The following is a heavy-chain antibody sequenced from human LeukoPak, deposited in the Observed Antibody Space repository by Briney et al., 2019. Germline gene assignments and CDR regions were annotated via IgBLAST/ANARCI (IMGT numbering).Heavy chain of an antibody. J-gene: IGHJ4*02. D-gene: IGHD3-9*01. CDR2: ITGSGGNT. CDR1: GFTFSNYA. V-gene: IGHV3-23*01. Sequence: GGSLRLSCAASGFTFSNYAMSWVRQAPGKGLEWVSAITGSGGNTYYADSVKGRFTISRDNSKNTVFLQMNSLRAGDTAVYYCAKWGDYDVLTGYYVSDYWGQGTLVTVSS. CDR3: AKWGDYDVLTGYYVSDY.